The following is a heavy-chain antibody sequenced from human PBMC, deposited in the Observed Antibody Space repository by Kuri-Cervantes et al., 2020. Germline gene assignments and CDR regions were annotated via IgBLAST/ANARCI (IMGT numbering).Heavy chain of an antibody. J-gene: IGHJ4*02. V-gene: IGHV3-9*01. CDR3: ARMAYSGYDTFDY. Sequence: GGSLRLSCAASGFTFDDYAMHWVRQAPGKGLEWVSGISWNSGSIGYADSVKGRFTISRDNAKNSLYLQMNSLRAEDTAVYYCARMAYSGYDTFDYWGQGTLVTVSS. D-gene: IGHD5-12*01. CDR2: ISWNSGSI. CDR1: GFTFDDYA.